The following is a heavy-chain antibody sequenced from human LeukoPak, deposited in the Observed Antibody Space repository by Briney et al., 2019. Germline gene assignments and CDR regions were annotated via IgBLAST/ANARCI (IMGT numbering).Heavy chain of an antibody. D-gene: IGHD3-10*01. V-gene: IGHV3-23*01. Sequence: PGGSLRLSCAASGFTFSTYWLSWVRQAPGKGLEWVSTISGSGGSTYYADSVEGRFTISRDNSKNTMYLQMNSLRAEDTAVYYCAKAIKGSGRGYYFDYWGQGTLVTVSS. CDR1: GFTFSTYW. CDR3: AKAIKGSGRGYYFDY. CDR2: ISGSGGST. J-gene: IGHJ4*02.